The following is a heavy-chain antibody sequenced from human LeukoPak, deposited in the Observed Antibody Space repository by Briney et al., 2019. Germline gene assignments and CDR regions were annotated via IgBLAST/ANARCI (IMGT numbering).Heavy chain of an antibody. CDR1: GYTFTGYH. V-gene: IGHV1-2*06. CDR3: ARDYCSSTSCLFDY. D-gene: IGHD2-2*01. Sequence: ASVKVSCKASGYTFTGYHMHWVRQAPGQGLEWMGRINPNSGDTNYAQKFQGRVTMTRDTSISTAYMELSRLRFDDTAVYYYARDYCSSTSCLFDYWGQGTLVTVSS. CDR2: INPNSGDT. J-gene: IGHJ4*02.